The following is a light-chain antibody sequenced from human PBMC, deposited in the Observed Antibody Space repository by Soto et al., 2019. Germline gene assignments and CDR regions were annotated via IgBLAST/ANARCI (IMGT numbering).Light chain of an antibody. J-gene: IGLJ2*01. Sequence: QPVLTQPPSASGAPGQRVTISCSGGTSNIGANTVTWYRQLPGTAPKLLMFSDAQRPSGVPDRFSGSKSGTSASLAISGLQSDDDADYYCAVWYDSLNGPIIGGGTKFTVL. CDR3: AVWYDSLNGPI. V-gene: IGLV1-44*01. CDR1: TSNIGANT. CDR2: SDA.